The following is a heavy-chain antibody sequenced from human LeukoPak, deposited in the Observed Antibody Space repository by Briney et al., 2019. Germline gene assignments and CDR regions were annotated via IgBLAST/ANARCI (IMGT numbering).Heavy chain of an antibody. V-gene: IGHV4-59*01. Sequence: SETLSLTCSVSGGSIKYYYWTWIRQSPGEGLEWIGHIYYNGTTRYKPSLKSRVTISLDMSKKQISLKLNSVTAADTAVYYCARRGDFWSGYYSNWFDPWGQGTLVTVSS. D-gene: IGHD3-3*01. CDR3: ARRGDFWSGYYSNWFDP. CDR1: GGSIKYYY. J-gene: IGHJ5*02. CDR2: IYYNGTT.